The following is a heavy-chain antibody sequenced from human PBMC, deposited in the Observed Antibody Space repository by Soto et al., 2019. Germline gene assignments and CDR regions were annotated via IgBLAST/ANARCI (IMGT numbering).Heavy chain of an antibody. J-gene: IGHJ4*02. CDR2: ISGRGGTT. CDR3: AKEVQEWLPGYYFDY. V-gene: IGHV3-23*01. Sequence: ELQLLESGGGLIQRGGSLRLSCAASGFTFTNYAMSWVRQAPGRGLEWVSAISGRGGTTNYADSMKGRFTISRDNSKNTLFLQLDSLRAEDTAVYYCAKEVQEWLPGYYFDYWGQGVLVAVSS. D-gene: IGHD5-12*01. CDR1: GFTFTNYA.